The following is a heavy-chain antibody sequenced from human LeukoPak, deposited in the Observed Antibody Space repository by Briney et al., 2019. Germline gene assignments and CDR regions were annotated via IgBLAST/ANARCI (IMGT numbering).Heavy chain of an antibody. J-gene: IGHJ5*02. D-gene: IGHD3-10*01. CDR1: GGTFSSYA. CDR3: TRDHESVPDWFDP. V-gene: IGHV1-69*05. Sequence: ASVKVSCKASGGTFSSYAISWVRQAPGQGLEWMGRIIPIFGTANYAQKFQGRVTITTDASTSTANMGLSSLRSGETAMASCTRDHESVPDWFDPWGQGTLVTVSS. CDR2: IIPIFGTA.